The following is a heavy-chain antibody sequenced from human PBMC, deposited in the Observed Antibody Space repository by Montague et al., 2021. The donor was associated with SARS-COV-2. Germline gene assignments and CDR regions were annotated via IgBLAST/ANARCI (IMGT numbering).Heavy chain of an antibody. CDR3: AREVYQLPNTYYYYYGMDV. J-gene: IGHJ6*02. V-gene: IGHV4-30-2*04. Sequence: TYYNPSLKSRVTISVDTSKNQFSLKLSSVTAADTAVYYCAREVYQLPNTYYYYYGMDVWGQGTTVTVAS. D-gene: IGHD2-2*01. CDR2: T.